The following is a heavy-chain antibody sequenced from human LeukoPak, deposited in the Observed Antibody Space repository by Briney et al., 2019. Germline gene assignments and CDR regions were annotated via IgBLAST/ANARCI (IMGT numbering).Heavy chain of an antibody. CDR2: ISGSGGST. Sequence: GGSLRLSCAASGFTFSSYAMGWVRQAPGKGLEWVSAISGSGGSTYYADSVKGRFTISRDNSKNTLYLQMNSLRAEDTAVYYCAKGSLGFGSSWYYFDYWGQGTLVTVSS. CDR1: GFTFSSYA. CDR3: AKGSLGFGSSWYYFDY. J-gene: IGHJ4*02. V-gene: IGHV3-23*01. D-gene: IGHD6-13*01.